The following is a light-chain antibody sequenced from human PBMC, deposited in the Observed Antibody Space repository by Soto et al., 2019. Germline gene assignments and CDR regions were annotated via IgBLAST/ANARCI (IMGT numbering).Light chain of an antibody. CDR1: SSDVGGYNY. J-gene: IGLJ2*01. CDR2: EVS. CDR3: SASAGSSTV. V-gene: IGLV2-8*01. Sequence: QSALTQPPSASGSPGQSVIISCTGTSSDVGGYNYVSWYQQHQGKAPKLMLYEVSKRPSGVPDRFSGSKSGNTASLTVSGLQAEDEADYYCSASAGSSTVFGGGTKLTVL.